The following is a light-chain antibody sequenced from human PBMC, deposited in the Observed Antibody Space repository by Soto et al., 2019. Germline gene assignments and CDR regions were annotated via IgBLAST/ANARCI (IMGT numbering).Light chain of an antibody. J-gene: IGLJ2*01. CDR2: DVS. CDR3: CSYAGTYTVV. V-gene: IGLV2-11*01. CDR1: SSDVGGYNY. Sequence: QSVLTQPRSVSGSPGQSVTISCTGTSSDVGGYNYVSWYQQHPDKAPKLMIYDVSKRPSGVPDRFSGSKSGNTASLTISGLQAEDEADYYCCSYAGTYTVVFGGGTKLTVL.